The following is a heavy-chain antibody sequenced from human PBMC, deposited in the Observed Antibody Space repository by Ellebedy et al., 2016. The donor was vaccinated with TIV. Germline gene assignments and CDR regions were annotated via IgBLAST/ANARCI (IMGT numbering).Heavy chain of an antibody. J-gene: IGHJ4*02. V-gene: IGHV3-21*01. D-gene: IGHD2-2*01. Sequence: GGSLRLXCAASEFTFSMYSMNWVRQAPGKGLEWVASISDSSSYIYYADSVKGRFTISRDNAKYSLYLQMNSLRAEDTAVYYCARADTGYCSGTSCFLDLDYWGQGTLVTVSS. CDR3: ARADTGYCSGTSCFLDLDY. CDR1: EFTFSMYS. CDR2: ISDSSSYI.